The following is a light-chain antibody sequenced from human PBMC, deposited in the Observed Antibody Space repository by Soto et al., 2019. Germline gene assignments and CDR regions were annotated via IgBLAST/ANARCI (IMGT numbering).Light chain of an antibody. CDR3: QQYDNLPLT. Sequence: DIQMTQSPSSLSASVVDRVAITCQASQDIKNYLNWYQQKSGKAPKLLIYDASDLETGVPSRFSGSGSGTDFTFTINSLQPEDIATYYCQQYDNLPLTFGGGGNVDIK. CDR2: DAS. CDR1: QDIKNY. J-gene: IGKJ4*01. V-gene: IGKV1-33*01.